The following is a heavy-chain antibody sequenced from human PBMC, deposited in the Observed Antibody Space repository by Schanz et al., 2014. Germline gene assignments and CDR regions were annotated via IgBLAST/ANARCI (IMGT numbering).Heavy chain of an antibody. CDR1: GGSISSGSYY. Sequence: QVLLQESGPVLVKPSETLSLTCTVSGGSISSGSYYWNWIRQPAGKGLEWIGRVYTSGSTNYNPSLKSRVTIPLATSKNQSSLKLRSVTAADTAVYYCARGGSVATIAPYTWFDPWGQGTLVTVSS. CDR3: ARGGSVATIAPYTWFDP. J-gene: IGHJ5*02. V-gene: IGHV4-61*02. D-gene: IGHD5-12*01. CDR2: VYTSGST.